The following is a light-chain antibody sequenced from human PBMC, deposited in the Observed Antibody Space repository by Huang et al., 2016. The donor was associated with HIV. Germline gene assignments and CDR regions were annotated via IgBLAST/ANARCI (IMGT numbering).Light chain of an antibody. Sequence: VMQQSLATRSVSPGERATPSCRASQRVNNNLAWFQQNPGQAPRLLIYGASTGATGIPARFSGSGSGTDFTLTISSLESEDLAVYYCQQDNNWPITFGPGTKVDVK. V-gene: IGKV3-15*01. J-gene: IGKJ3*01. CDR3: QQDNNWPIT. CDR2: GAS. CDR1: QRVNNN.